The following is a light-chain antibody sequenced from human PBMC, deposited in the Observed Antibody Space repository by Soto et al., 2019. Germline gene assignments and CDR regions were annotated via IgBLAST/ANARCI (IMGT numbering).Light chain of an antibody. J-gene: IGLJ1*01. V-gene: IGLV2-11*01. Sequence: QSVLTQPRSVSGSPGQSVTISCTGSSSDVGGYNYVSWYQQQPGTAPKLHIYDVTIRTSGVSARFSGSKSGNTAALSISGLQPEDDADYVCCSYEGTYTSFVFGTGTKLTVL. CDR2: DVT. CDR1: SSDVGGYNY. CDR3: CSYEGTYTSFV.